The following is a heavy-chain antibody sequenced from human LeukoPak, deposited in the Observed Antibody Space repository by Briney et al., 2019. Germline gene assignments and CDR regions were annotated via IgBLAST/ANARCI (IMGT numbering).Heavy chain of an antibody. Sequence: GGSLRLSCAASEFTFSSYWMSWVRQAPGKGLEWVANIKQDGSEKYYVDSVKGRFTISRDNAKNSLYLQMNSLRAEDTAVYYCARDPYSSGWPSYYYYGMDVWGQGTTVTVSS. CDR3: ARDPYSSGWPSYYYYGMDV. J-gene: IGHJ6*02. CDR2: IKQDGSEK. CDR1: EFTFSSYW. V-gene: IGHV3-7*01. D-gene: IGHD6-19*01.